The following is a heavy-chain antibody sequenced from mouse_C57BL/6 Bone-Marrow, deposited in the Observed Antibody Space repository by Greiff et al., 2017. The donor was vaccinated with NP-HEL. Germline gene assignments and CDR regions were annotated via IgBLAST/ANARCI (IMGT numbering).Heavy chain of an antibody. CDR2: IDPSDSYT. V-gene: IGHV1-50*01. Sequence: QVQLQQPGAELVKPGASVKLSCKASGYTFTSYWMQWVKQRPGQGLEWIGEIDPSDSYTNYNPKFKGKATLTVDTSSSTAYMQLSSLTSEDSAVYYGARLTTVVADYWGQGTTLTVSS. CDR3: ARLTTVVADY. J-gene: IGHJ2*01. D-gene: IGHD1-1*01. CDR1: GYTFTSYW.